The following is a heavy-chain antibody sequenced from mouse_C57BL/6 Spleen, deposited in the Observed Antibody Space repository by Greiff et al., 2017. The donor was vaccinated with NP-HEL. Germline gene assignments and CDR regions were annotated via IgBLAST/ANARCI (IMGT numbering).Heavy chain of an antibody. J-gene: IGHJ3*01. Sequence: EVKLVESGGDLVKPGGSLKLSCAASGFTFSSYGMSWVRQTPDKRLEWVATISSGGSYTYYPDSVKGRFTISRDNAKNTLYLQMSSLKSEDTAMYYRARESYYGSSPWFAYWGQGTLVTVSA. CDR1: GFTFSSYG. CDR2: ISSGGSYT. D-gene: IGHD1-1*01. CDR3: ARESYYGSSPWFAY. V-gene: IGHV5-6*02.